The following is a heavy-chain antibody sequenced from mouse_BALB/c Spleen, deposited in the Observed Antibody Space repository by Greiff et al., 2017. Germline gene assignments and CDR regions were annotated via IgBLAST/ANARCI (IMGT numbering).Heavy chain of an antibody. D-gene: IGHD4-1*01. CDR3: ARANWDYYFDD. CDR1: GYTFSSYW. J-gene: IGHJ2*01. CDR2: ILPGSGST. Sequence: QVQLQQSGAELMKPGASVKISCKATGYTFSSYWIEWVKQRPGHGLEWIGEILPGSGSTNYNEKFKGKATFTGDTSSNTAYMQLRSLTSEDSAVYYCARANWDYYFDDWGQGTTLTVSS. V-gene: IGHV1-9*01.